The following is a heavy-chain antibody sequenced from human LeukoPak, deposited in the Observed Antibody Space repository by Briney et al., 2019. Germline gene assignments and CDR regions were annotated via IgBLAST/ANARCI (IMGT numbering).Heavy chain of an antibody. J-gene: IGHJ4*02. CDR2: ISRIGCNT. CDR3: AKGGNSGSYSRFDY. CDR1: GITFSSYA. D-gene: IGHD1-26*01. Sequence: GGALTLSCVASGITFSSYAMIWVRQAPGKELDRVAAISRIGCNTYYPDSVKGRFTISRDNSKNTLYLQMNRLRAEDMAVYYCAKGGNSGSYSRFDYWGQGTMVTVSS. V-gene: IGHV3-23*01.